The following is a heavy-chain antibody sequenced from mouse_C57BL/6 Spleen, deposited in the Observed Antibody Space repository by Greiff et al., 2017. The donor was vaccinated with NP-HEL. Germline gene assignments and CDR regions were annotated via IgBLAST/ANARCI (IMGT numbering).Heavy chain of an antibody. J-gene: IGHJ2*01. CDR3: ARFITTVVALDY. CDR2: INPNNGGT. CDR1: GYTFTDYN. V-gene: IGHV1-22*01. Sequence: VQLQQSGPELVKPGASVKMSCKASGYTFTDYNMHWVKQSHGKSLEWIGYINPNNGGTSYNQKFKGKATLTVNKSSSTAYMELRSLTSEDSAVYYCARFITTVVALDYWGQGTTLTVSS. D-gene: IGHD1-1*01.